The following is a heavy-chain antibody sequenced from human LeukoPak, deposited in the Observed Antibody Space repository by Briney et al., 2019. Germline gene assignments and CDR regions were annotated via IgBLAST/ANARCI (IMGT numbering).Heavy chain of an antibody. V-gene: IGHV1-2*06. J-gene: IGHJ4*02. CDR2: IYPYSGGT. D-gene: IGHD6-19*01. CDR3: ARGRSRSGHSSGWYPIPFDY. Sequence: ASVKVSCKASGYTFTGYYMHWVRQAPGQGLEWIGRIYPYSGGTNYAQKFQGRVTMTRDTSISTAYMELSRLRSDDTAVYYCARGRSRSGHSSGWYPIPFDYWGQGTLVTVSS. CDR1: GYTFTGYY.